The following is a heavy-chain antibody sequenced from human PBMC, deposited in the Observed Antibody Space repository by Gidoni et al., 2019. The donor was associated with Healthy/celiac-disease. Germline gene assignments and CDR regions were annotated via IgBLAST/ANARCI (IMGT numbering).Heavy chain of an antibody. V-gene: IGHV4-61*02. CDR3: ARDFIAVAGTVEWFDP. D-gene: IGHD6-19*01. CDR1: GGSISSGSYY. J-gene: IGHJ5*02. CDR2: IYTRGST. Sequence: QGQLQESGPGLVKHSQTLSLTCTVSGGSISSGSYYWSWIRQPAGKGLEWIGRIYTRGSTNYNPSLKSRVTISVDTSKNQFSLKLSSVTAADTAVYYCARDFIAVAGTVEWFDPWGQGTLVTVSS.